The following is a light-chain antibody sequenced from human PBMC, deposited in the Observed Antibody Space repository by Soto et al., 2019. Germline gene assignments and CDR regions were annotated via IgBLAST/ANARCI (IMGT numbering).Light chain of an antibody. Sequence: SYELTQPPSVSVSPGQTASITCSGDKLGDKYACWYQQKPGQSPVLVIYQDTKRPSGIPERFSGSNSGNTATLTISGTQAMDEADYYCQAWDSNYLVFGGGTKLTVL. J-gene: IGLJ2*01. CDR3: QAWDSNYLV. CDR2: QDT. V-gene: IGLV3-1*01. CDR1: KLGDKY.